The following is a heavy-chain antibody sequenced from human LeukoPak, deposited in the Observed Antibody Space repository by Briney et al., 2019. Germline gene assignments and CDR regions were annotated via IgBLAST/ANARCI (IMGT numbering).Heavy chain of an antibody. Sequence: GGSLRLSCAASGFTFSSYAMGWVRQAPGKGLEWVSAISGSDGSTYYADSVKGRFTISRDNSKNPLYLQMNSLRAEDTAVYYCAKDYSTVTTSWPGDYWGRGTLVTVSS. J-gene: IGHJ4*02. D-gene: IGHD4-17*01. CDR1: GFTFSSYA. V-gene: IGHV3-23*01. CDR2: ISGSDGST. CDR3: AKDYSTVTTSWPGDY.